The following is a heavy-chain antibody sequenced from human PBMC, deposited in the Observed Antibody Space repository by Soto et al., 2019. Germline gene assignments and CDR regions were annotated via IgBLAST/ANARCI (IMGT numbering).Heavy chain of an antibody. D-gene: IGHD6-13*01. V-gene: IGHV3-21*01. CDR1: GFTFSSYS. J-gene: IGHJ6*02. CDR3: ARSIAAAFSTFHENYYYYYGMDV. CDR2: ISSSSSYI. Sequence: GGSLRLSCAASGFTFSSYSMNWVRQAPGKGLEWVSSISSSSSYIYYADSVKGRFTISRDNAKNSLYLQMNSLRAEDTAVYYCARSIAAAFSTFHENYYYYYGMDVWGQGTTVTISS.